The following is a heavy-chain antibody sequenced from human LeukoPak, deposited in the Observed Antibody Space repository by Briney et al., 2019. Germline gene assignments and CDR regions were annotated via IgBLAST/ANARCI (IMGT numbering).Heavy chain of an antibody. CDR1: GGSISSGGYS. CDR3: ANYYDSSGKYYFDY. V-gene: IGHV4-30-2*03. J-gene: IGHJ4*02. CDR2: IYHSGST. D-gene: IGHD3-22*01. Sequence: SETLSLTCAVSGGSISSGGYSWSWIRQPPGKGLEWIGYIYHSGSTYYNPSLKSRVTISVDTSKNQFSLRLSSVIAADTAVYYCANYYDSSGKYYFDYWGQGTLVTVSS.